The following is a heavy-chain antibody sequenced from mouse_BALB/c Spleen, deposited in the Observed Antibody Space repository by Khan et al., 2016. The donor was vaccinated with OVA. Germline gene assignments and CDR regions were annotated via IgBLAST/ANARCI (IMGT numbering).Heavy chain of an antibody. CDR2: INPASSTT. CDR3: ARGWYDYGAMDY. J-gene: IGHJ4*01. CDR1: GFAFSRYW. V-gene: IGHV4-1*02. D-gene: IGHD2-4*01. Sequence: EVKLLESGGGLVQPGGSLKLSCAASGFAFSRYWMSWVRQAPGKGLEWIGEINPASSTTNYTPSLKDKFIISRDNAKNTLYLQLSNVRSEDTALYYGARGWYDYGAMDYWGQGTSVTVSS.